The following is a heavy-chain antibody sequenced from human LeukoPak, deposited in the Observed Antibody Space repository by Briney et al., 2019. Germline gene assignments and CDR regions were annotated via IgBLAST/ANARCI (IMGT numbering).Heavy chain of an antibody. J-gene: IGHJ4*02. Sequence: SETLSLTCTVSGGSISSSSYYWGWIRQPQGKGLEWIGSIYYSGSTYYNPSLKSRVTISVDTSKNQFSLKLSSVTAADTAVYYCARRFSYGYGIDYWGQGTLVTVSS. CDR2: IYYSGST. CDR3: ARRFSYGYGIDY. CDR1: GGSISSSSYY. V-gene: IGHV4-39*01. D-gene: IGHD5-18*01.